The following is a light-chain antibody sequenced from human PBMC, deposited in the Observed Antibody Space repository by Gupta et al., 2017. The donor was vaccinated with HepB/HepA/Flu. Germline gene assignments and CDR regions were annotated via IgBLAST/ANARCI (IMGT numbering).Light chain of an antibody. J-gene: IGKJ2*04. CDR1: QVISSC. V-gene: IGKV1-12*01. Sequence: DIQMTQSPSSVSASVGDRVTITCRASQVISSCLAWYQQKPGEAPRLLIYYASILQSGVPSRFSGSGFGVDFTLTISSLQPEDSATYYCLQPDSFPRSFGQGTKLEIK. CDR3: LQPDSFPRS. CDR2: YAS.